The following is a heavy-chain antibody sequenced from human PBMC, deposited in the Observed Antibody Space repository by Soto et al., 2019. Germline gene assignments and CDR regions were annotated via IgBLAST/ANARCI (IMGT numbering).Heavy chain of an antibody. CDR3: VRAQLEVELLPDFDY. Sequence: GGSLRLSCTASGFTFGYSAMSWVRQAPGKGLEWVGFIRSKGYGGTTEYAASVNGRFTISRDDSKSIVYLQMNSLTTEGTAVYXCVRAQLEVELLPDFDYWGQGTLVTVSS. V-gene: IGHV3-49*04. CDR2: IRSKGYGGTT. J-gene: IGHJ4*02. CDR1: GFTFGYSA. D-gene: IGHD1-7*01.